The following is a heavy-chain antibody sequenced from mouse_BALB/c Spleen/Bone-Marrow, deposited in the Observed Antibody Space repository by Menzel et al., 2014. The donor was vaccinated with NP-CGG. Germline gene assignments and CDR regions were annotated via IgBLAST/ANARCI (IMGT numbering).Heavy chain of an antibody. CDR2: INPSSDYT. Sequence: QVQLQQSGAELARPGASVKMSCKASGYTFTNYTIHWGKQRPGQGLEWIGYINPSSDYTNYNQKFKDKATLTADKSSSTAYMQLSSLTSEDSVVYYCAREGLRAWFVYWGQGTLVTVSA. CDR1: GYTFTNYT. J-gene: IGHJ3*01. D-gene: IGHD2-4*01. V-gene: IGHV1-4*01. CDR3: AREGLRAWFVY.